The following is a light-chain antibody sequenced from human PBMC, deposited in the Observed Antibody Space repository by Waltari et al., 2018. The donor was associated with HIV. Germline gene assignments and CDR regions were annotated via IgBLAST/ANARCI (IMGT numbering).Light chain of an antibody. J-gene: IGLJ2*01. CDR3: CSYAGSYTGV. CDR1: SSDVGGYNY. V-gene: IGLV2-11*01. Sequence: QSALTQPRSLSGSPGQSVTISCTGTSSDVGGYNYVSWYQQHPGKAPKLILYEVSKRPSGVPDRFSGSKSGNTASLTISGLQAEDEADYYCCSYAGSYTGVFGGGTKLTVL. CDR2: EVS.